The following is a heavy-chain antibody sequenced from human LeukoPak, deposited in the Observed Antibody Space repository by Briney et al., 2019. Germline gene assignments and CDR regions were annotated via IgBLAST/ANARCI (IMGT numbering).Heavy chain of an antibody. CDR2: INHSGST. Sequence: SETLSLTCAVYGGSFSGYYWNWIRQPPGKGLEWIGEINHSGSTNYNPSLKSRVTISVDTSKNQFSLKLSSVTAADTAVYYCARGSSLDPWGQGTLVTVSS. CDR1: GGSFSGYY. V-gene: IGHV4-34*01. CDR3: ARGSSLDP. J-gene: IGHJ5*02.